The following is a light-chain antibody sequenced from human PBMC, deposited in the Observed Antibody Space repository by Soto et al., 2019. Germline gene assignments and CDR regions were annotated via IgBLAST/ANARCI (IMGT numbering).Light chain of an antibody. V-gene: IGLV2-14*03. CDR3: SSYTRTRSYV. Sequence: QSVLTQPASVSGSPGQSITVSCTGTSSDVGGYNSVSWYQQHPGKPPKLIIYEVSNRPSGVSDRFSGSKSGNTASLTISGLQAEDEAHYYCSSYTRTRSYVFATGTKV. J-gene: IGLJ1*01. CDR1: SSDVGGYNS. CDR2: EVS.